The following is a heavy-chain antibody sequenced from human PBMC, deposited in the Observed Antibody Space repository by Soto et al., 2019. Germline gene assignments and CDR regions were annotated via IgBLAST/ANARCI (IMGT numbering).Heavy chain of an antibody. V-gene: IGHV3-15*05. CDR1: GFTFDDAW. CDR2: ITRRIDGETT. J-gene: IGHJ5*01. Sequence: GGSLRLSCAASGFTFDDAWMSWVRQAPGKGLEWVGRITRRIDGETTDYAAPVKGRFTISRDDSKKMLWLQMNSLKIEDTAVYXCTAGLGHTXDDSWGHGTLVTVSS. D-gene: IGHD7-27*01. CDR3: TAGLGHTXDDS.